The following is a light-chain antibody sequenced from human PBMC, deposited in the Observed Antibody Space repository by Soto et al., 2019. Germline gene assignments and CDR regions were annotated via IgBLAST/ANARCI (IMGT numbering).Light chain of an antibody. J-gene: IGKJ1*01. V-gene: IGKV3-11*01. Sequence: EIVMTQSTATLSVSPGERASLSCRASQSVSSNLAWYQQKPGQAPRLLIYDASNRATGIPARFSGSGSGTDFTLTISSLEPEDFAVYYCQQRSNWPRTFGQGTKVDI. CDR3: QQRSNWPRT. CDR1: QSVSSN. CDR2: DAS.